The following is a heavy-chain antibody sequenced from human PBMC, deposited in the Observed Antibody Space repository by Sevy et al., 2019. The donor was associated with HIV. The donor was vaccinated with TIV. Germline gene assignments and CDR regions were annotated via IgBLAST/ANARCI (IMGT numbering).Heavy chain of an antibody. Sequence: GSLRLSCEASGFNFTKAWMTWVRQAPGKGLEWVGRSKGKTDGGTTDYAAPVKGRFTISRDDSKNTLYLQMNSLKSDDTVVYYCTTAKRELLVGYYYYGMDVWGQGTTVTVSS. V-gene: IGHV3-15*01. D-gene: IGHD1-26*01. CDR1: GFNFTKAW. J-gene: IGHJ6*02. CDR3: TTAKRELLVGYYYYGMDV. CDR2: SKGKTDGGTT.